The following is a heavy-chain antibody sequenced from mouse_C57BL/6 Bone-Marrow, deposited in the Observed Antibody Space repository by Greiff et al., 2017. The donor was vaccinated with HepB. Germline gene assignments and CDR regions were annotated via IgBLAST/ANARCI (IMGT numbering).Heavy chain of an antibody. J-gene: IGHJ1*03. V-gene: IGHV1-9*01. Sequence: VQLMEPGAELMKPGASVKLSCKAPGYTFTGYWIEWVKQRPGHGLEWIGKFLPGSGSPNYNEKFKGKATFTADTSTNTTYMQLSSLTTEDSAFYYCASNYYGSSPYWYFDVWGTGTTVTVSS. CDR2: FLPGSGSP. CDR3: ASNYYGSSPYWYFDV. D-gene: IGHD1-1*01. CDR1: GYTFTGYW.